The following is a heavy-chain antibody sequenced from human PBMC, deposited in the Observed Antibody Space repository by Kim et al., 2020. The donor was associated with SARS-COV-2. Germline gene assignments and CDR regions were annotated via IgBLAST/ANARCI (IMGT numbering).Heavy chain of an antibody. V-gene: IGHV6-1*01. J-gene: IGHJ3*02. CDR2: TYYRSKWYN. D-gene: IGHD6-13*01. CDR1: GDSVSSNSAA. Sequence: SQTLSLTCAISGDSVSSNSAAWNWIRQSPSRGLEWLGRTYYRSKWYNDYAVSVKSRITINPDTSKNQFSLQLNSVTPEDTAVYYCARERGTGSSWYSNDAFDIWGQGTMVTVSS. CDR3: ARERGTGSSWYSNDAFDI.